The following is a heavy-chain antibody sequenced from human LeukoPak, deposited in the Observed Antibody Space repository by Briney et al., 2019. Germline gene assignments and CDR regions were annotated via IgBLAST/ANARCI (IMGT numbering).Heavy chain of an antibody. J-gene: IGHJ4*02. CDR2: ISGSGGST. CDR1: GFTFSSYA. V-gene: IGHV3-23*01. CDR3: AKDPHYYDSSGRGDY. D-gene: IGHD3-22*01. Sequence: GGSLRLSCAASGFTFSSYAMSWVRQAPGKGLDWVSAISGSGGSTYYADSVKGRFTIPRDNSKNTLCLQMNSLRAEDTAVYYCAKDPHYYDSSGRGDYWGQGTLVTVSS.